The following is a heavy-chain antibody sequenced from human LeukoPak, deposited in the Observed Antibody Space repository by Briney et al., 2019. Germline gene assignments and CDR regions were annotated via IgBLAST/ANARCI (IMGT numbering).Heavy chain of an antibody. D-gene: IGHD6-13*01. V-gene: IGHV3-48*01. Sequence: PGGSLRLSCAASGFTFSSYCMNWVRQAPGKGLEWVSHISSSSSTIYYADSVKGRFTISRDNAKNSLYLQMNSLRAEDTAVYYCARSYSSSWYAAFDIWGQGTMVTVSS. CDR2: ISSSSSTI. J-gene: IGHJ3*02. CDR1: GFTFSSYC. CDR3: ARSYSSSWYAAFDI.